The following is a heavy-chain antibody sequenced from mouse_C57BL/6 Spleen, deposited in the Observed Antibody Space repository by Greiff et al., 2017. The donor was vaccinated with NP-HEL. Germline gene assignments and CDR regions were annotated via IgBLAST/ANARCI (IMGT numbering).Heavy chain of an antibody. J-gene: IGHJ1*03. V-gene: IGHV1-64*01. CDR3: ARGGLRQDWYFDV. D-gene: IGHD2-4*01. CDR1: GYTFTSYW. Sequence: VQLQQPGAELVKPGASVKLSCKASGYTFTSYWMHWVKQRPGQGLEWIGMIHPNSGSTNYNEKFKSKATLTVDKSSSTAYMQLSSLTSEDSAVYYCARGGLRQDWYFDVWGTGTTVTVSS. CDR2: IHPNSGST.